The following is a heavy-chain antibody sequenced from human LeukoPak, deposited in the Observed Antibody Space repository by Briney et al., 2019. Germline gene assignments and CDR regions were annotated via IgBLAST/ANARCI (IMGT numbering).Heavy chain of an antibody. CDR2: IGTTSNSM. CDR1: GFTFSSYS. CDR3: AREGITAMADAWNDY. Sequence: GGSLRLSCAASGFTFSSYSMNWVRQAPGKGLEWVSSIGTTSNSMYYPDSLKGRFTISRDNAESSLYLQMNSLRVEDTAVYFCAREGITAMADAWNDYWGQGTLVTVSS. D-gene: IGHD5-18*01. V-gene: IGHV3-21*01. J-gene: IGHJ4*02.